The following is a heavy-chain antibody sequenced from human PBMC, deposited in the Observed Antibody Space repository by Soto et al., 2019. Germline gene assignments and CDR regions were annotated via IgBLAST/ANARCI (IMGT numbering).Heavy chain of an antibody. V-gene: IGHV3-33*05. J-gene: IGHJ3*02. D-gene: IGHD2-8*02. CDR2: ILHDGGDQ. CDR3: SRDDDRTGGGLDM. Sequence: QVQLVESGGGVVQPVRSLRLSFAASGFTFSKYGMHWVRQAPGKGLEWVGVILHDGGDQRYGDSVKCRFTISRDNSTNTLYLQIKSPRAGETAVDYCSRDDDRTGGGLDMLGQGTIVTVTS. CDR1: GFTFSKYG.